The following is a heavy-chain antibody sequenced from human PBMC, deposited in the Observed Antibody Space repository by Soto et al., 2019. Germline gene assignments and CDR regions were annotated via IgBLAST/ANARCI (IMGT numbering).Heavy chain of an antibody. CDR2: ISGSGGST. J-gene: IGHJ6*02. Sequence: GGSLRLSCAASGFTFSSYAMSWVRQAPGKGLEWVSAISGSGGSTYYADSVKGRFTISRDNSKNTLYLQMNSLRAEDTAVYYCAEVLDGSGSYYYYYYGMDVWGQGTTVTVSS. D-gene: IGHD3-10*01. CDR3: AEVLDGSGSYYYYYYGMDV. CDR1: GFTFSSYA. V-gene: IGHV3-23*01.